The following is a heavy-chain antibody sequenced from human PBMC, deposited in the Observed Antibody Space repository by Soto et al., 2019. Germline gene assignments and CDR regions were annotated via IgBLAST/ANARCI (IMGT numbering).Heavy chain of an antibody. J-gene: IGHJ4*02. CDR2: INWSSDTI. CDR3: AMSNSNDLYYHFES. Sequence: QPGGSLRLSCAASGFTFDDYAMHWVRQAPGKGLEWVSGINWSSDTIGYADSVKGRFTVSRDNAKGSLLLQMSSLRAEDTAVYFCAMSNSNDLYYHFESWGQGTPVTVSS. CDR1: GFTFDDYA. V-gene: IGHV3-9*01. D-gene: IGHD3-22*01.